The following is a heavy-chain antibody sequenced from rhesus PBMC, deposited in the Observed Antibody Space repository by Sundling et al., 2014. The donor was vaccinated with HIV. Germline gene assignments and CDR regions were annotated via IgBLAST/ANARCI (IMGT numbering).Heavy chain of an antibody. Sequence: QVQLQESGPGLGEAFRDPCPLTCAVSGGSISSSNWWSWIRQPPGKGLEWIGSIYGNSASTYYNPSLRSRVTVSKDTSKTQFSLKLTSVTTADTAVYFCARGRTIAVFDSWGQGVPVTVSS. D-gene: IGHD6-37*01. CDR3: ARGRTIAVFDS. J-gene: IGHJ4*01. CDR1: GGSISSSNW. CDR2: IYGNSAST. V-gene: IGHV4-65*02.